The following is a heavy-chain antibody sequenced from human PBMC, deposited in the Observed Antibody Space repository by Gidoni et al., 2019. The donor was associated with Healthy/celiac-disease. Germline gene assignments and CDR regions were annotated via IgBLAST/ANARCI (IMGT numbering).Heavy chain of an antibody. CDR3: TTDTLVENWNPRYYYMDV. CDR1: GFTFSNAW. D-gene: IGHD1-1*01. V-gene: IGHV3-15*01. J-gene: IGHJ6*03. CDR2: IKSKTDGGTT. Sequence: EVQLVESGGGLVKPGGSLRLSCAASGFTFSNAWMSWVRQAPGKGLEWVGRIKSKTDGGTTDYAAPVKGRFTISRDDSKNTLYLQMNSLKTEDTAVYYCTTDTLVENWNPRYYYMDVWGKGTTVTVSS.